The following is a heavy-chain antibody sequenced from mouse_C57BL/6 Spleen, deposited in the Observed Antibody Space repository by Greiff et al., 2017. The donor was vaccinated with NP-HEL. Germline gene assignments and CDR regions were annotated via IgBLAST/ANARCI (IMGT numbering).Heavy chain of an antibody. CDR2: IHPSDSDT. J-gene: IGHJ2*01. CDR1: GYTFTSYW. D-gene: IGHD1-1*01. V-gene: IGHV1-74*01. CDR3: AIDDYYGSSYGDY. Sequence: VQLQQSGAELVKPGASVKVSCKASGYTFTSYWMHWVKQRPGQGLEWIGRIHPSDSDTNYNQKFKGKATLTVDKSSSTAYMQRSSLTSEDSAVYYAAIDDYYGSSYGDYWGQGTTLTVSS.